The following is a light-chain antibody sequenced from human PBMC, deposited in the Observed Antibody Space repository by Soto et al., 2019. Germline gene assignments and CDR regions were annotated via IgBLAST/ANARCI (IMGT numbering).Light chain of an antibody. CDR1: SSNIGSNS. CDR2: GDN. Sequence: QSVLIQPPSVSGTPGQRVIISCSGSSSNIGSNSANWYQQLPGTAPGLLIYGDNKRPSRVPDRFSGSKSGTSASLAISGLQSGDEADYYCAAWDERLNGVVFGGGTKLTVL. J-gene: IGLJ2*01. CDR3: AAWDERLNGVV. V-gene: IGLV1-44*01.